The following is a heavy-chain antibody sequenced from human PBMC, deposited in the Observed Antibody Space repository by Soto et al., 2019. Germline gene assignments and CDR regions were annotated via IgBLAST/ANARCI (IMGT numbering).Heavy chain of an antibody. D-gene: IGHD1-26*01. Sequence: PGGSLRLSCVASGFDFSDFHISWVRQAPGKGLEWISYISSSLGHTDYAESVKGRFTISRDNAKSSVFLEMSDLRSDDTAVYYCAKDLRATIYYGMDVWGQGTTVTVSS. CDR2: ISSSLGHT. CDR1: GFDFSDFH. CDR3: AKDLRATIYYGMDV. J-gene: IGHJ6*02. V-gene: IGHV3-11*06.